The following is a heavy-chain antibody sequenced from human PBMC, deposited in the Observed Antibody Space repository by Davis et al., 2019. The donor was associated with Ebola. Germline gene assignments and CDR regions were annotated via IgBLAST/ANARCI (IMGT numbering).Heavy chain of an antibody. CDR3: ARDAGYCSSTSCSPPRW. Sequence: ASVKVSCKASGYTFTSYYMHWVRQAPGQGLEWMGIINPSGGSTSYAQKFQGRVTMTKDTSTSTVYMELSSLRSEDTAVYYCARDAGYCSSTSCSPPRWWGQGTLVTVSS. J-gene: IGHJ4*02. V-gene: IGHV1-46*01. D-gene: IGHD2-2*01. CDR1: GYTFTSYY. CDR2: INPSGGST.